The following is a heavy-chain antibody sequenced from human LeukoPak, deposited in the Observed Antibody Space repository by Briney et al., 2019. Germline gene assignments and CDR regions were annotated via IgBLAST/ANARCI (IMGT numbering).Heavy chain of an antibody. V-gene: IGHV1-2*02. CDR1: GYTFTGYY. D-gene: IGHD6-19*01. CDR2: INPNSGGT. J-gene: IGHJ4*02. CDR3: ARDLSQVAATSTDY. Sequence: ASVKVSCKASGYTFTGYYMHWVRQAPGQGLEWMGWINPNSGGTNYAQKFQGRVTMTRDTSISTAYMELSRLRSDDTAVYYCARDLSQVAATSTDYWGQGTLVTVSS.